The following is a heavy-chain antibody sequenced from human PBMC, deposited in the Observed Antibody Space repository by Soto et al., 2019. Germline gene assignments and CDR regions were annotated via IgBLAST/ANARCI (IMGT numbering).Heavy chain of an antibody. CDR2: IVVGTGNT. D-gene: IGHD2-2*01. Sequence: SVKVSCKASGFTFSSSALQWVRQARGQRLEWIGWIVVGTGNTNYAQKFQERVTITRDMSTSTAYMELNSLRSDDTAVYYCSARGSRDYHMDVRGRGTTVPVSS. V-gene: IGHV1-58*01. CDR3: SARGSRDYHMDV. CDR1: GFTFSSSA. J-gene: IGHJ6*03.